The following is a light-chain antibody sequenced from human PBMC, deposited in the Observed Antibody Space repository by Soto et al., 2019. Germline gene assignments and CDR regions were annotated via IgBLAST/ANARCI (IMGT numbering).Light chain of an antibody. J-gene: IGKJ1*01. CDR3: QQYGSSAS. V-gene: IGKV3-20*01. CDR2: VAS. Sequence: EIVLTQSAATLSLSPGSRSTLSCRASQSVSNYLAWYQQKPGHAPRLLIYVASSRATGIPDRLSGSGSGTDFTLTISRLEPEDFAVYYCQQYGSSASFGQGTKVDIK. CDR1: QSVSNY.